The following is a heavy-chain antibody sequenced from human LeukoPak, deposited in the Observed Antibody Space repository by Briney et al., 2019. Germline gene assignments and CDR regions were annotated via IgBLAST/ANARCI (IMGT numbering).Heavy chain of an antibody. J-gene: IGHJ6*02. CDR3: ARGVVATIGTYYYYGMDV. V-gene: IGHV4-59*01. D-gene: IGHD5-24*01. Sequence: SETLSLTCTVSGGSISSYYWSWIRQPPGKGLEWLGYIYYSGSTNYNPSLKSRVTISVDTSKNQFSLKLSSVTAADTAVYYCARGVVATIGTYYYYGMDVWGQGTTVTVSS. CDR1: GGSISSYY. CDR2: IYYSGST.